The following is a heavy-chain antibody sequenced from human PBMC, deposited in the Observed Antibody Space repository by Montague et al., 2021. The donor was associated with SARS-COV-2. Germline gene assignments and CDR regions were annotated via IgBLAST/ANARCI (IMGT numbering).Heavy chain of an antibody. V-gene: IGHV4/OR15-8*02. J-gene: IGHJ4*02. CDR3: ARAFVAAVPGSFDS. Sequence: SETLSLTCAVSGGSISSGNWWSWVRQPPAKGLECIGEIFHSVAASYNPXXKSRLTISMDTSKNEFSLNMNSVTAADTAMYYCARAFVAAVPGSFDSWGQGVLVTVSS. CDR1: GGSISSGNW. D-gene: IGHD6-19*01. CDR2: IFHSVAA.